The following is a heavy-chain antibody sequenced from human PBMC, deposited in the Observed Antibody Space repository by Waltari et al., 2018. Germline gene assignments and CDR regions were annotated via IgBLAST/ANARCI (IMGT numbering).Heavy chain of an antibody. V-gene: IGHV4-34*01. CDR2: INHSPNS. J-gene: IGHJ6*02. CDR1: GGSLRGYY. Sequence: QVHLQQWGAGLLRPSETLSLICAVYGGSLRGYYWGWIRQPPGKGLEWIGEINHSPNSNYNPVLRSRVHMSIDTSQNQFSLQLTSVTAADTGVYYCVRLEDCTGPGGNCYSGAPFAVDVWGQGTTVTVPS. CDR3: VRLEDCTGPGGNCYSGAPFAVDV. D-gene: IGHD2-8*02.